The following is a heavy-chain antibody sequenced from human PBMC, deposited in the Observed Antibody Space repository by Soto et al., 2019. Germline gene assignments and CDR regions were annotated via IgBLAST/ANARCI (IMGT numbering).Heavy chain of an antibody. D-gene: IGHD3-22*01. J-gene: IGHJ4*02. Sequence: NPSETLSLTCTVSGGSIDIGDYYWNWIRQSPGKGLEWIGYIDYSGGTTYNPSLKSRLIISVDTSRSQFSLKLSSVTAADTAVYYCARDKGFYDTGGYWSTHGPFDSWGQGTLVTVSS. CDR3: ARDKGFYDTGGYWSTHGPFDS. CDR2: IDYSGGT. CDR1: GGSIDIGDYY. V-gene: IGHV4-30-4*01.